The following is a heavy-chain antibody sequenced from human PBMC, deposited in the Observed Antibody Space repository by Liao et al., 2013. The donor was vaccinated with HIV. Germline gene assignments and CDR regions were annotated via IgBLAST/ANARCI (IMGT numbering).Heavy chain of an antibody. V-gene: IGHV4-61*02. J-gene: IGHJ4*02. Sequence: QVQLQESGPGLVKPSQTLSLTCTVSGGSISSGSYYWSWIRQPAGKGLEWIGRIYTSGSTNYNPSLKSRVTMSVDTSKNQFSLKLSSVTAADTAVYYCARDPPLWWSLDYFDYWGQGTLVTVSS. CDR1: GGSISSGSYY. D-gene: IGHD2-21*01. CDR3: ARDPPLWWSLDYFDY. CDR2: IYTSGST.